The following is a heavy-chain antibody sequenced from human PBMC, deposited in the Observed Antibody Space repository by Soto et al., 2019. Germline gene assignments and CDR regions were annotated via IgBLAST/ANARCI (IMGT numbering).Heavy chain of an antibody. J-gene: IGHJ4*02. D-gene: IGHD3-10*01. Sequence: GASVKVSCKASGGTFSSYTISWVRQAPGQGFDWLGRIIPILGIANYAQKFQGRVTITADKSKSTAYMELSSLRSEDTAVYYCVHILDYYGSGSYLGFDYWGQGTLVTVSS. CDR2: IIPILGIA. V-gene: IGHV1-69*02. CDR3: VHILDYYGSGSYLGFDY. CDR1: GGTFSSYT.